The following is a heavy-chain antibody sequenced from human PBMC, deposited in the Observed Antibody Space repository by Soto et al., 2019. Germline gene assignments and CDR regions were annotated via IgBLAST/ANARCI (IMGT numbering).Heavy chain of an antibody. D-gene: IGHD1-26*01. Sequence: GGSLRLSCAASGFTFSNAWMSWVRQAPGKGLEWVGRIKSKTDGGTTDYATPVKGRFTISRDDSKNTLYLQMNSLKTEDTAVYYCTTELLGAPYYYYYGMDVWGQGTTVTVSS. CDR2: IKSKTDGGTT. V-gene: IGHV3-15*01. J-gene: IGHJ6*02. CDR1: GFTFSNAW. CDR3: TTELLGAPYYYYYGMDV.